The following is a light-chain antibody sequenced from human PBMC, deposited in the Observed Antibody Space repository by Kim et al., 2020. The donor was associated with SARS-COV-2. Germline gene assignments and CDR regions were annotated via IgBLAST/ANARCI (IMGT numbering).Light chain of an antibody. CDR1: TGAVTSGYY. CDR2: GAS. J-gene: IGLJ3*02. CDR3: LLYYARAWV. V-gene: IGLV7-43*01. Sequence: QTVVTQEPSLTVSPGGTVTLTCASSTGAVTSGYYPNWFQQKPGQIPRPLIYGASDRHSWTPARFSGSLLGGKAALTLSGVQPEDEAEYYCLLYYARAWVFGGGTKLTVL.